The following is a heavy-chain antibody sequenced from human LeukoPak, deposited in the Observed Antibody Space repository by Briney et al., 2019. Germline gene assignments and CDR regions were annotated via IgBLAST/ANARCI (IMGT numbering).Heavy chain of an antibody. CDR2: INPNSGGT. J-gene: IGHJ4*02. CDR1: GFTFTGYY. Sequence: ASVKVSCKTSGFTFTGYYMHWVRQAPGQGLEWMGWINPNSGGTNYAQKFQGRVTMTRDTSISTAYMELSRLRSDDTAVYYCARGPREYGHFDYWGQGTLVTVSS. V-gene: IGHV1-2*02. D-gene: IGHD2/OR15-2a*01. CDR3: ARGPREYGHFDY.